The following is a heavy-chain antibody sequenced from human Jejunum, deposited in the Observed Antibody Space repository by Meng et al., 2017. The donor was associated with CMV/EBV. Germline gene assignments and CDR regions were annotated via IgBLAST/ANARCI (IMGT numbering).Heavy chain of an antibody. J-gene: IGHJ4*02. CDR3: ARDMSSPYFDY. CDR1: GFTFRTYS. V-gene: IGHV3-21*01. D-gene: IGHD3-10*01. Sequence: AASGFTFRTYSMNWLRQPPGKGLEWVSFISTSSNYIYYSDSVKGRFTISRDNAKNSLYLQMNSLRAEDTALYYCARDMSSPYFDYWGQGALVTVSS. CDR2: ISTSSNYI.